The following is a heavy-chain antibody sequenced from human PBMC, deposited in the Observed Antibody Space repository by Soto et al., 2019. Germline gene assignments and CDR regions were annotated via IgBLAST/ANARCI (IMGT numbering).Heavy chain of an antibody. Sequence: ASVKVSCKASGYTFTSYAMHWVRQAPGQRLEWMGWINAGNGNTKYSQKFQGRVTITRDTSASTAYMELSSLRSEDTAVYYCAGSSLGYGSGSYYKKNPSYYYGMDVWGQGATVTVSS. D-gene: IGHD3-10*01. CDR1: GYTFTSYA. CDR3: AGSSLGYGSGSYYKKNPSYYYGMDV. CDR2: INAGNGNT. V-gene: IGHV1-3*01. J-gene: IGHJ6*02.